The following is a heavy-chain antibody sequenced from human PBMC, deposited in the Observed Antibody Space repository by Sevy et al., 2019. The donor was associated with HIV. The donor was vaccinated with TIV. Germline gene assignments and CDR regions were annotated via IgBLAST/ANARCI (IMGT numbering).Heavy chain of an antibody. Sequence: ASVKVSCKASGYTFSTYGINWVRQAPGQWLEWMGWINTFTGDTNYLQKLQDRVTMTKDTSTSTVYMELRSLRSDDTAVYYCATGYCSGGRCYPGGYWGQGTLVTVSS. D-gene: IGHD2-15*01. J-gene: IGHJ4*02. V-gene: IGHV1-18*01. CDR3: ATGYCSGGRCYPGGY. CDR2: INTFTGDT. CDR1: GYTFSTYG.